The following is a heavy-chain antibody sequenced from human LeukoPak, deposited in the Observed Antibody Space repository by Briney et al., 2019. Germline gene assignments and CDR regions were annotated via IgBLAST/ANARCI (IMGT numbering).Heavy chain of an antibody. CDR2: IYPGDSDA. Sequence: GESLKISCKGSGYSFSTYWIGWVRQMPGKGLEWMGIIYPGDSDAKYSPSFQGQVTFSADKSINTAFLQWSSLKASDTARYYCARRRSNCNFGGGYHYYHSLEAWGQGATVTVSS. V-gene: IGHV5-51*01. J-gene: IGHJ6*01. D-gene: IGHD3-10*01. CDR1: GYSFSTYW. CDR3: ARRRSNCNFGGGYHYYHSLEA.